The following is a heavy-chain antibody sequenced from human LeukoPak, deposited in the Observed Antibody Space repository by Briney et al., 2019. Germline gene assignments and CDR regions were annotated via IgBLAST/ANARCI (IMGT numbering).Heavy chain of an antibody. D-gene: IGHD6-13*01. Sequence: PGGSLRLSCAASGFTVSSNYMSWVRQAPGKGLEWVSVIYSDGGTYFADSMKGRFTISRDTSKNTLFLQMNSLRAEDTAVYYCARVGSSWYPYYFDCWGQGTLVTVSS. CDR1: GFTVSSNY. CDR2: IYSDGGT. J-gene: IGHJ4*02. CDR3: ARVGSSWYPYYFDC. V-gene: IGHV3-66*01.